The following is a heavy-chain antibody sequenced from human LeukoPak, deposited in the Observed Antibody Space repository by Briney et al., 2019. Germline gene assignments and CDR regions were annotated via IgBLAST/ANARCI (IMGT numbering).Heavy chain of an antibody. Sequence: PSETPSLTCAVYGGSFSGYYWSWIRQPPGKGLEWIGEINHSGSTNYNPSLKSRVTISVDTSKNQFSLKLSSVTAADTAVYYCARERVVVVVAATLGLDYWGQGNLVTVSS. V-gene: IGHV4-34*01. CDR3: ARERVVVVVAATLGLDY. CDR2: INHSGST. D-gene: IGHD2-15*01. J-gene: IGHJ4*02. CDR1: GGSFSGYY.